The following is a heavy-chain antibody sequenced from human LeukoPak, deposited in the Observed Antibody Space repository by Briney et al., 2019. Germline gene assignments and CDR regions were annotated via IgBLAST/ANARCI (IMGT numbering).Heavy chain of an antibody. CDR3: ARFPMVRGVLFDY. CDR2: INSDGSST. D-gene: IGHD3-10*01. J-gene: IGHJ4*02. V-gene: IGHV3-74*01. Sequence: GGSLRLSCAASGFTFSSYWMHWVRQAPGKGLVWVSRINSDGSSTSYADSVKGRFTISRDNAKNTLYLQMNSLRAEDTAVYYCARFPMVRGVLFDYWGQGTLVTVSS. CDR1: GFTFSSYW.